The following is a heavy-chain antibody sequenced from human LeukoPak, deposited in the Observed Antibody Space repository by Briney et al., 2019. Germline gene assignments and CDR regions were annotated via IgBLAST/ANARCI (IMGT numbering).Heavy chain of an antibody. J-gene: IGHJ6*03. CDR3: ARGYGVSYYYMDV. CDR2: IIPIFGTA. CDR1: GGTFSNYA. V-gene: IGHV1-69*05. D-gene: IGHD3-10*01. Sequence: SVKVSCKASGGTFSNYAISWVRQAPGQGLEWMGGIIPIFGTANYAQKFQGRVTITTDESTSTAYMELSSLRPEDTAVYYCARGYGVSYYYMDVWGKGTTVTVSS.